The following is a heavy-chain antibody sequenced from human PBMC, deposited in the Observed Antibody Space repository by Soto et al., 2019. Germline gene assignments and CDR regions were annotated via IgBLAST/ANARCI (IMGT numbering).Heavy chain of an antibody. Sequence: PSETLSLTCAVYGGSFSGYYWSWIRQPPGKGLEWIGEINHSGSTNYNPSLKSRVTISVDTSKNQFSLKLSSVTAADTAVYYCARLWSSTSYYYYYYMDVWGKGTTVTVSS. CDR3: ARLWSSTSYYYYYYMDV. V-gene: IGHV4-34*01. CDR2: INHSGST. D-gene: IGHD2-2*01. J-gene: IGHJ6*03. CDR1: GGSFSGYY.